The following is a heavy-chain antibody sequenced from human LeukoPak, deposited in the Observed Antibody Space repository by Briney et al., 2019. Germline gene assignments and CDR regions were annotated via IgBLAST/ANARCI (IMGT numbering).Heavy chain of an antibody. CDR2: INHSGST. V-gene: IGHV4-39*07. D-gene: IGHD6-13*01. CDR3: ARGAAADDY. CDR1: GGSITSSSYY. J-gene: IGHJ4*02. Sequence: SETLSLTCTVFGGSITSSSYYWGWIRRSPGKGLEWIGEINHSGSTNYNPSLKSRVTISVDTSKNQFSLKLSSVTAADTAVYYCARGAAADDYWGQGTLVTVSS.